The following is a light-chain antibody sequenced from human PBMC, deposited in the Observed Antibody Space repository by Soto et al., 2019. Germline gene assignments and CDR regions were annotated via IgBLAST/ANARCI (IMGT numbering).Light chain of an antibody. CDR3: SSYTSSSTSA. Sequence: QSALTQPASVSGSPGQSITISCTGTSSDVGGYNYVSWYQHHPGKAPKLMIYDVSNRPSGVSNRFSGSKSGNTASLTTSGLQAEDEADYYCSSYTSSSTSAFGTGTKLTVL. CDR1: SSDVGGYNY. V-gene: IGLV2-14*03. CDR2: DVS. J-gene: IGLJ1*01.